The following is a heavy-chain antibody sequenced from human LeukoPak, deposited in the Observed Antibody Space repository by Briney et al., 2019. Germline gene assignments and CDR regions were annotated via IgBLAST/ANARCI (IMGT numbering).Heavy chain of an antibody. CDR2: TYYRSKWYN. D-gene: IGHD6-19*01. CDR3: ARSYSSGWDFDY. Sequence: SQTLSLTCAISGDSVSIYSAAWNWIRQSPSRGLEWLGRTYYRSKWYNEYAVSVKSRITINPDTSKSQFSLRLRSVTPEDTAVYYCARSYSSGWDFDYWGQGTLVTVSS. V-gene: IGHV6-1*01. J-gene: IGHJ4*02. CDR1: GDSVSIYSAA.